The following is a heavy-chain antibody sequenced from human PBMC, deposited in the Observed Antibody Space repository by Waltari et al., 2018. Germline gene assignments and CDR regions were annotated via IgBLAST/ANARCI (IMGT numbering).Heavy chain of an antibody. CDR1: ISNYY. Sequence: ISNYYWIWIRQPPGKGLEWIGYIYYSGSTNYNPSLKSRVTISVDTSKIQFSLNLSSVTAADTAVYYCARSPGSRHYFDYWGQGTLVTVSS. CDR2: IYYSGST. J-gene: IGHJ4*02. V-gene: IGHV4-59*01. D-gene: IGHD3-10*01. CDR3: ARSPGSRHYFDY.